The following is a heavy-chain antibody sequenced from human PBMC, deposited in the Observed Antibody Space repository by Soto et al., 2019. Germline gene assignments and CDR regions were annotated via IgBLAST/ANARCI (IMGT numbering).Heavy chain of an antibody. V-gene: IGHV4-59*01. D-gene: IGHD3-22*01. J-gene: IGHJ4*02. CDR1: GGSISSYY. Sequence: SETLSLTCTVSGGSISSYYWSWIRQPPGKGLEWIGYIYYSGSTNYNPSLKSRVTISVDTSKNQFSLKLSSVTAADTAVYYCAGTGDSSGYSIGYWGQGTLVTVSS. CDR2: IYYSGST. CDR3: AGTGDSSGYSIGY.